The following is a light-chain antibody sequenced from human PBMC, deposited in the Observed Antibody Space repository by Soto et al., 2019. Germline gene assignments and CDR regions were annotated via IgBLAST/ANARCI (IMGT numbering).Light chain of an antibody. V-gene: IGKV4-1*01. J-gene: IGKJ2*01. CDR1: QSVLYSSNNKNY. CDR3: QQYYSTPYT. Sequence: DIVMTQSPDSLAVSLGERATINCKSRQSVLYSSNNKNYLAWYQQKPGQPPKLLIYWASTRESGVPDRFSGSGSGTDFTLTISSLQAEDVDVYYCQQYYSTPYTFGQGTKLAIK. CDR2: WAS.